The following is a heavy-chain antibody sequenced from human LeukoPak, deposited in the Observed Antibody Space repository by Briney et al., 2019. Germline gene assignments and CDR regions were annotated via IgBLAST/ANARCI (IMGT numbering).Heavy chain of an antibody. CDR1: GITFSNYG. Sequence: PGGSLRLSCAVSGITFSNYGMYWVRQAPGKGLEWVSRISGSGGTTHYADSVRGRFTISRDNSKNSLYLQMNSLRAEDTAKYYCAKEGGSIVGGTIPFDHWGQGTLVTVSS. CDR2: ISGSGGTT. CDR3: AKEGGSIVGGTIPFDH. D-gene: IGHD1-26*01. J-gene: IGHJ4*02. V-gene: IGHV3-23*01.